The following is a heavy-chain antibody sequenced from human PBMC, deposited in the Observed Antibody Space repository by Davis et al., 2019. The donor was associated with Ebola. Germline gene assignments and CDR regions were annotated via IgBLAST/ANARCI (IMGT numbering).Heavy chain of an antibody. CDR1: GGSISSSSYY. D-gene: IGHD4-23*01. V-gene: IGHV4-39*01. CDR3: ARHGAVVRRNNWFDP. J-gene: IGHJ5*02. CDR2: IYYSGST. Sequence: MPSETLSLTCTVSGGSISSSSYYWGWIRQPPGKGLEWIGSIYYSGSTYYNPSLKSRVTLSVDTSKNQFSLKLSSVTAADTAVYYCARHGAVVRRNNWFDPWGQGTLVTVSS.